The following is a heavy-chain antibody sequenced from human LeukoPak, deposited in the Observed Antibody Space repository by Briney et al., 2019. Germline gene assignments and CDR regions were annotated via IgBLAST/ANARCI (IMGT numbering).Heavy chain of an antibody. Sequence: PGGSLRLSCAASGFTFSTYNMNWVRQAPGKGLEWVSSICSSSGYIYYADSVNGRFTISRENAKNSLYLQMNSLRAEETAVYYCARDLHSSKYWGQGTLVTVSS. CDR2: ICSSSGYI. V-gene: IGHV3-21*01. J-gene: IGHJ4*02. CDR3: ARDLHSSKY. D-gene: IGHD6-13*01. CDR1: GFTFSTYN.